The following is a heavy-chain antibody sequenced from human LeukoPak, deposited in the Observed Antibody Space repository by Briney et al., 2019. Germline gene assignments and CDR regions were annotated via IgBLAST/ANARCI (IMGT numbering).Heavy chain of an antibody. CDR2: IYYSGST. CDR3: ARERLGQGAFDI. J-gene: IGHJ3*02. CDR1: GRSINSYY. Sequence: PSVTLSLPCTVCGRSINSYYWSCPRQPPGKGLVWIGYIYYSGSTNYNASLKSRVTISVDRSKNQFSLKLWSVTAADTALYYCARERLGQGAFDIWGQGTMVTVSS. V-gene: IGHV4-59*13.